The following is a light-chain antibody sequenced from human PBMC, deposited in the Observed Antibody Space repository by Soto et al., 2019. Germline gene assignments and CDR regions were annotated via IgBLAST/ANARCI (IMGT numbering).Light chain of an antibody. Sequence: SYELTQPPSVSVAPGQTARITCGGDNIGGKSLHWYQQKPGQATVLVVYDDADRPSGIPERFSGSNSGNTATLTISRVEAGDEADYYCQVWDNDSDHYVFGTGTKVTVL. V-gene: IGLV3-21*02. CDR3: QVWDNDSDHYV. J-gene: IGLJ1*01. CDR2: DDA. CDR1: NIGGKS.